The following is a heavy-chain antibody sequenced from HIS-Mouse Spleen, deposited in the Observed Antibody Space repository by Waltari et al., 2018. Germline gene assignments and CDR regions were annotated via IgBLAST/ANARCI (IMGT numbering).Heavy chain of an antibody. D-gene: IGHD3-22*01. V-gene: IGHV3-30*04. CDR1: VFTFSRYA. CDR2: ISYDGSNK. J-gene: IGHJ4*02. CDR3: AREVVIYFDY. Sequence: QVQLVESGGGVVQPGRSLGLSCAAAVFTFSRYAMHWVRQAPGKGLEWVAVISYDGSNKYYADSVKGRFTISRDNSKNTLYLQMNSLRAEDTAVYYCAREVVIYFDYWGQGTLVTVSS.